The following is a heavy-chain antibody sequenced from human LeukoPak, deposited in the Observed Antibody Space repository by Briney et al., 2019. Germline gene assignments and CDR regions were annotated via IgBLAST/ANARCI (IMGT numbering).Heavy chain of an antibody. CDR3: AREDGAVAAYAY. V-gene: IGHV3-21*01. Sequence: PGGSLRLSCAASGFTFSSYSMNWVRQAPGKGLEWVSSISSSSSYIYYADSVKGRFTISRDNAKNSLYLQMNSLRAEDTAVYYCAREDGAVAAYAYWGQGTLVTVSS. J-gene: IGHJ4*02. D-gene: IGHD2-15*01. CDR1: GFTFSSYS. CDR2: ISSSSSYI.